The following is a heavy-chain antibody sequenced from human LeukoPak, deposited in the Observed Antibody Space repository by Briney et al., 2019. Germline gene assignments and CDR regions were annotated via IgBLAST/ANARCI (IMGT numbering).Heavy chain of an antibody. CDR3: ARDYSSGWYDY. J-gene: IGHJ4*02. Sequence: PGGSLRLSCAVSGFPFSRHNMDWFRQAPGKGLEGISYINIGSNIIYYADSVKGRFTISRDNAANSLYLEMNSLRAEDTAVYYCARDYSSGWYDYWGQGTLVTVSS. V-gene: IGHV3-48*04. CDR2: INIGSNII. CDR1: GFPFSRHN. D-gene: IGHD6-19*01.